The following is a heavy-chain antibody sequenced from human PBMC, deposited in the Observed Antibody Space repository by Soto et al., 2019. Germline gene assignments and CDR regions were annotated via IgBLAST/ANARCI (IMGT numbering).Heavy chain of an antibody. CDR3: AHRLPGASGYDC. CDR1: GFSLTSGVVG. CDR2: IYWNDER. J-gene: IGHJ6*02. D-gene: IGHD1-20*01. Sequence: QITLKETGPTLVKPTQTLTLTCTFSGFSLTSGVVGVGWIRQPPGEALEWLALIYWNDERYYNPSLRNRLTITRETSKIQVVLTRTNMDPVDTATYYGAHRLPGASGYDCWGQGTTVTVSS. V-gene: IGHV2-5*01.